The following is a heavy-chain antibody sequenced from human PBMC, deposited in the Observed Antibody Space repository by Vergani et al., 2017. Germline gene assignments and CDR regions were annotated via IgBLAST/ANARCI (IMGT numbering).Heavy chain of an antibody. Sequence: QVQLVESGGGVVQPGRSLRLSCAASGFTFSSYGMHWVRQAPGKGLEWVAVISYDGSNKYYADSVKGRFTISRDNSKNTLYLQMNSLRAEDTAVYYCAKDLTLIFGVVITRKYYYYGMDVWGQGTTVTVSS. CDR3: AKDLTLIFGVVITRKYYYYGMDV. J-gene: IGHJ6*02. V-gene: IGHV3-30*18. D-gene: IGHD3-3*01. CDR1: GFTFSSYG. CDR2: ISYDGSNK.